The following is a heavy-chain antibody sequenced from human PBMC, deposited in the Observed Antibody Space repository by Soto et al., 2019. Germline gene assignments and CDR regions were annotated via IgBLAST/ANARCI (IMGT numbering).Heavy chain of an antibody. D-gene: IGHD4-17*01. Sequence: SETLSLTCAVYAGSFSGYYWSWIRQPPGKGLEWIGEINHSGSTNYNPSLKSRVTISVDTSKNQFSLKLSSVTAADTAVYYCARDEPNTVTPLDYWGQGTLVTVSS. CDR1: AGSFSGYY. J-gene: IGHJ4*02. CDR2: INHSGST. CDR3: ARDEPNTVTPLDY. V-gene: IGHV4-34*01.